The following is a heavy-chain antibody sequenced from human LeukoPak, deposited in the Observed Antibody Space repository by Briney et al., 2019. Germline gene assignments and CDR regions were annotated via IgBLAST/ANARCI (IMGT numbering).Heavy chain of an antibody. V-gene: IGHV3-33*08. CDR2: IWYDGSNK. J-gene: IGHJ4*02. CDR3: ARDMVRGFFDY. CDR1: GFTFSSYW. D-gene: IGHD3-10*01. Sequence: GGSLRLSCAASGFTFSSYWMHWVRQAPGKGLEWVAVIWYDGSNKYYADSVKGRFTISRDNSKNTLYLQMNSLRAEDTAVYYCARDMVRGFFDYWGQGTLVTVSS.